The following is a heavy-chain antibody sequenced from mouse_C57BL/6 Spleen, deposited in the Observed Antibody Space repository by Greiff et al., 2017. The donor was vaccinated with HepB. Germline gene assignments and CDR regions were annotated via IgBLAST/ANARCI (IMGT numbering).Heavy chain of an antibody. J-gene: IGHJ2*01. Sequence: EVKLQESGPGLVKPSQSLSLTCSVTGYSITSGYYWNWIRQFPGNKLEWMGYISYDGSNNYNPSLKNRISITRDTSKNQFFLKLNSVTTEDTATYYCAREVRFSYYFDYWGQGTTLTVSS. CDR1: GYSITSGYY. CDR3: AREVRFSYYFDY. CDR2: ISYDGSN. D-gene: IGHD2-14*01. V-gene: IGHV3-6*01.